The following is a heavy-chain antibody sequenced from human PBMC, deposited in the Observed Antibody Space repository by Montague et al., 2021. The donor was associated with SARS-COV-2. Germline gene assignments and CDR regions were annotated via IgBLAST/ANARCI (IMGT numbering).Heavy chain of an antibody. CDR2: VFYSGPT. CDR3: ARGDYCVDNKCYSGVWRS. V-gene: IGHV4-59*12. CDR1: GSSLSNYY. J-gene: IGHJ5*02. Sequence: SETLSLTCSISGSSLSNYYSPWIRYSPGGSLAWICFVFYSGPTSYNPSLRSRAAIALDPSNNHFSLKLTSVTGADTATYFCARGDYCVDNKCYSGVWRSWGRGVRVAVTS. D-gene: IGHD2/OR15-2a*01.